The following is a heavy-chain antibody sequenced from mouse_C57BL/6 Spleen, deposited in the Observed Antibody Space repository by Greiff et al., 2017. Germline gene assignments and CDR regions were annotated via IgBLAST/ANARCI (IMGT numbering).Heavy chain of an antibody. CDR1: GYAFSSSW. CDR2: IYPGDGDT. J-gene: IGHJ1*03. D-gene: IGHD5-2*01. Sequence: QVQLQQSGPELVKPGASVKISCKASGYAFSSSWMNWVKQRPGKGLEWIGRIYPGDGDTNYNGKFKGKATLTADKSSSTAYMQLSSLTSEDSAVYFCARSNGIMGYFDVWGTGTTVTVSS. CDR3: ARSNGIMGYFDV. V-gene: IGHV1-82*01.